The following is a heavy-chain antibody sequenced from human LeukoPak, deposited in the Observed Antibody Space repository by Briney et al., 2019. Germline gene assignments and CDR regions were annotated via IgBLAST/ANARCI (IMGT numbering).Heavy chain of an antibody. CDR1: GYGFTGYW. CDR2: IYPDDSDT. Sequence: GESLKISCKGYGYGFTGYWIAWVRQMPGKGLEWMGIIYPDDSDTRYSPSFQGQVSISADKSITTAYLQWSSLKASDTALYYCARREYTGSYYYFDYWGQGTLVTVSS. D-gene: IGHD1-26*01. CDR3: ARREYTGSYYYFDY. J-gene: IGHJ4*02. V-gene: IGHV5-51*01.